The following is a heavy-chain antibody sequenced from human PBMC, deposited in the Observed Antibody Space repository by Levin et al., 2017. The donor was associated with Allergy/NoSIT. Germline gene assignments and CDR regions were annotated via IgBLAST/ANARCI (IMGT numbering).Heavy chain of an antibody. V-gene: IGHV3-48*01. CDR3: ARIAIYYYGMDV. D-gene: IGHD3-9*01. CDR1: GFTFSSYS. J-gene: IGHJ6*02. CDR2: MSSSTSTI. Sequence: GESLKISCAASGFTFSSYSMNWVRQAPGKGLEWVSYMSSSTSTIYYADSVKGRFTISRDNAKNSLYLQMNSLRAEDTAVYYCARIAIYYYGMDVWGQGTTVTVSS.